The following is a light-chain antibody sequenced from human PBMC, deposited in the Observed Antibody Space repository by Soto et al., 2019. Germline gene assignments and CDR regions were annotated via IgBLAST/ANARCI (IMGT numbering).Light chain of an antibody. CDR2: DVS. CDR1: SSDVGGYNY. V-gene: IGLV2-14*01. J-gene: IGLJ3*02. CDR3: SSYTSSSTLV. Sequence: QSALTQPASVSGSPGQSITISCTGTSSDVGGYNYVSWYQQHPGKAPKLMIYDVSNRPSGVSNHFSGSKSGNTASLTISGLQAEDEAGYYCSSYTSSSTLVFGGGTKLTVL.